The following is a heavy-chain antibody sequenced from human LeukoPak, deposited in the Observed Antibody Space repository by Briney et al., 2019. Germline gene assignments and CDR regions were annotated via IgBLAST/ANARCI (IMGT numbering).Heavy chain of an antibody. V-gene: IGHV4-39*01. CDR2: IYYSGST. CDR3: ASQHRSSWYGGMDV. CDR1: GGSISSSSYY. Sequence: PSETLSLTCTVSGGSISSSSYYWGWIRQPPGKGLEWIESIYYSGSTYYNPSLKSQITISVNTTKNQFSLKLSSGTAPDRAVYYGASQHRSSWYGGMDVGGEGTGVSVS. J-gene: IGHJ6*02. D-gene: IGHD6-13*01.